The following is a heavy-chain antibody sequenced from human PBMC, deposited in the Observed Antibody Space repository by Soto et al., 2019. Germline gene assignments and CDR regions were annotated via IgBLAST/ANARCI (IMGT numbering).Heavy chain of an antibody. D-gene: IGHD2-2*01. CDR3: ARHRYCSSSSCLVYYFDF. CDR1: GGSISESSFY. V-gene: IGHV4-39*01. CDR2: VYHTGST. J-gene: IGHJ4*02. Sequence: XETLSLTCVVSGGSISESSFYWGWIRQPPGKGLEWIGSVYHTGSTYNHPSLKSRVTISVDMSKSQFSLRVNSVTAADTAVYYCARHRYCSSSSCLVYYFDFWGQGIPVTVPQ.